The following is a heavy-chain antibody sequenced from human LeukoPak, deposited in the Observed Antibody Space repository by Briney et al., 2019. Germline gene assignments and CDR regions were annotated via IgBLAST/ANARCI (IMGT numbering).Heavy chain of an antibody. CDR2: ISYDGSNK. J-gene: IGHJ6*02. Sequence: GRSLRLSCAASGFTFSSYGMHWVRQAPGKGLEWVAVISYDGSNKYYADSVKGRFTISRDNSKNTLYLQMNSLRAEDTAVYYCANGPYCSSTSCYNYYYYGMDVWGQGTTVTVSS. CDR1: GFTFSSYG. CDR3: ANGPYCSSTSCYNYYYYGMDV. V-gene: IGHV3-30*18. D-gene: IGHD2-2*02.